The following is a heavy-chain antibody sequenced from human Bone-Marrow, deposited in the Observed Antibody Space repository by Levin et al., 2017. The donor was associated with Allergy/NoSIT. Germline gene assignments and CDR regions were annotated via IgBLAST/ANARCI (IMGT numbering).Heavy chain of an antibody. CDR3: ARLIWSGYYKVDYYYYGMDV. D-gene: IGHD3-3*01. V-gene: IGHV1-69*04. CDR2: IIPILGIA. Sequence: GGSLRLSCKASGGTFSSYAISWVRQAPGQGLEWMGRIIPILGIANYAQKFQGRVTITADKSTSTAYMELSSLRSEDTAVYYCARLIWSGYYKVDYYYYGMDVWGQGTTVTVSS. CDR1: GGTFSSYA. J-gene: IGHJ6*02.